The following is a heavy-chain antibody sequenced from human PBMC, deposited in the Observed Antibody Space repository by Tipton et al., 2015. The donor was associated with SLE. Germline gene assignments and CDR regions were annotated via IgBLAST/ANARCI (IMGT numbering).Heavy chain of an antibody. V-gene: IGHV4-59*12. D-gene: IGHD3-22*01. CDR1: GFTFSSYA. CDR3: ASGGGYDSSGYRMSYYGMDV. Sequence: LRLSCAASGFTFSSYAMSWVRQAPGKGLEWIGYIYYSGSTNYNPSLKSRVTISVDTSKNQFSLKLSSVTAADTAVYYCASGGGYDSSGYRMSYYGMDVWGQGTTVTVSS. CDR2: IYYSGST. J-gene: IGHJ6*02.